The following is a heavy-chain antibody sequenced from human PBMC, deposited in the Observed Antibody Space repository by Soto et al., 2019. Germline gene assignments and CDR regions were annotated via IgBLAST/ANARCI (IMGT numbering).Heavy chain of an antibody. CDR3: ARSTTWAPSYYYYALDV. CDR2: ISYDENNK. D-gene: IGHD1-1*01. CDR1: GFIFSSYG. J-gene: IGHJ6*02. Sequence: QVQLVESGGGVVQPGRSLRLSCAASGFIFSSYGMHWVRQAPGKGLEWVAVISYDENNKHYADSVKGRFTISRDNSKNTLYLQMNSLRVEATAVYYCARSTTWAPSYYYYALDVWGQGTTVTVSS. V-gene: IGHV3-30*03.